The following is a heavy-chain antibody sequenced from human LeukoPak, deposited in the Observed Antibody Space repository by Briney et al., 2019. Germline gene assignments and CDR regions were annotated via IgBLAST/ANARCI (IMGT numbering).Heavy chain of an antibody. D-gene: IGHD2-2*01. CDR2: INHSGST. CDR3: ARGGVVVPADAFDI. CDR1: GGSFSGYY. V-gene: IGHV4-34*01. Sequence: SETLSLTCAVYGGSFSGYYWSWIRQPPGKGLEWIVEINHSGSTNYNPSLKSRVTISVNTSKNQFSLKLSSVTAADTAVYYCARGGVVVPADAFDIWGQGTMVTVSS. J-gene: IGHJ3*02.